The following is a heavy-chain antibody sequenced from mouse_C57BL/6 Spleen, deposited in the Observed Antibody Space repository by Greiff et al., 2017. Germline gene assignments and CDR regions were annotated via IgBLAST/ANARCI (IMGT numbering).Heavy chain of an antibody. CDR3: ARPIYYGSSNWYFDV. J-gene: IGHJ1*03. CDR2: INPSTGGT. Sequence: VQLQQSGPELVKPGASVKISCKASGYSFTGYYMNWVKQSPEKSLEWIGEINPSTGGTTYNQKFKAKATLTVAKSSSTAYMQLKSLTSEDSAVYYCARPIYYGSSNWYFDVWGTGTTVTVSS. D-gene: IGHD1-1*01. CDR1: GYSFTGYY. V-gene: IGHV1-42*01.